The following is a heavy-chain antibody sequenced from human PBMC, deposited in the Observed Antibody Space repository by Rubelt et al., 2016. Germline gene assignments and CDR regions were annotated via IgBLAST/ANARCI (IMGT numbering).Heavy chain of an antibody. D-gene: IGHD2-2*01. V-gene: IGHV4-39*01. Sequence: QLQLQESGPGLVKPSETLSLTCTVSGGSISSSSYYWGWIRQPPGKGLEWIGSIYYGGSTYYNPSLKSRVTILVDTSKNQFSLKLSSVTAADTAVYYCARHVDCSDTSCYPFDPWGQGTLVTVSS. CDR1: GGSISSSSYY. CDR3: ARHVDCSDTSCYPFDP. CDR2: IYYGGST. J-gene: IGHJ5*02.